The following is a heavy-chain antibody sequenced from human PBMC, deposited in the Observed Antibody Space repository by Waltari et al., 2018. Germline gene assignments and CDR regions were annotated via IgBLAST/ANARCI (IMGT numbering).Heavy chain of an antibody. Sequence: QVQLQESGPGLVKPSETLSLTCTVSGGSISSYYGSWIRQPPGKGLEWIGYIYYSGSTNYNPSLKSRVTISVDTSKNQFSLKLSSVTAADTAVYYCARWRGDTAMEVDYWGQGTLVTVSS. CDR1: GGSISSYY. V-gene: IGHV4-59*01. D-gene: IGHD5-18*01. J-gene: IGHJ4*02. CDR2: IYYSGST. CDR3: ARWRGDTAMEVDY.